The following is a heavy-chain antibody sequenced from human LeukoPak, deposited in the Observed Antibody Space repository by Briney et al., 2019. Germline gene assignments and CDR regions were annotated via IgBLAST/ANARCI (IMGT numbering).Heavy chain of an antibody. Sequence: GASVKVSCKVSGSTLSESAIHWVRQPPGGGLEWMGWINPNSGGTNYAQKFQGRVTMTRDTSISTAYMELSRLRSDDTAVYYCARAGIFGVAKGDLDYWGQGTLVTVSS. CDR1: GSTLSESA. V-gene: IGHV1-2*02. D-gene: IGHD3-3*01. CDR3: ARAGIFGVAKGDLDY. J-gene: IGHJ4*02. CDR2: INPNSGGT.